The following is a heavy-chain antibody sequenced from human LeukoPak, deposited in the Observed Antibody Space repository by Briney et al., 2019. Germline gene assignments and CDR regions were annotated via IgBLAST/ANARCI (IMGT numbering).Heavy chain of an antibody. J-gene: IGHJ4*02. CDR2: TSYDGSNK. V-gene: IGHV3-30*04. CDR3: ARDRISYTIFTFGLDY. D-gene: IGHD3-9*01. Sequence: GRSLRLSCAASGFTFSSYAMHWVRQAPGKGLEWVAVTSYDGSNKYYADSVKGRFTISRDNSKNTLYLQMNSLRAEDTAVYYCARDRISYTIFTFGLDYWGQGTLVTVSS. CDR1: GFTFSSYA.